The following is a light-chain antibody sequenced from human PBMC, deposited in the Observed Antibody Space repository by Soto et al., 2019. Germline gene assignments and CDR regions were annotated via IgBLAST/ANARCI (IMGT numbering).Light chain of an antibody. V-gene: IGKV1-39*01. CDR1: QSIDNY. CDR3: QQCFSLPPT. CDR2: AAS. Sequence: SPITHSPCSPSASVCERVTITWRASQSIDNYLSWYQQIPGKAPKLLIYAASNLQRGVPSRFSGSGSGTEFTLTISNLQPDDFAVYYCQQCFSLPPTFGHGTKVDIK. J-gene: IGKJ1*01.